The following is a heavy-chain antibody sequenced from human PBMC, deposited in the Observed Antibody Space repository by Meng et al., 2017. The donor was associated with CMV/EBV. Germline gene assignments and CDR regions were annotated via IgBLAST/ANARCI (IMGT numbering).Heavy chain of an antibody. Sequence: GESLKISCAASGFTFSSYAMSWVRQAPGKGLEWVSVIYSGGSSTYYADSVKGRFTISRDNSKSTLYLQMNSLRAEDTAVYYCAKDRGSYYDYWGQGTLVTVSS. CDR1: GFTFSSYA. J-gene: IGHJ4*02. CDR2: IYSGGSST. CDR3: AKDRGSYYDY. D-gene: IGHD1-26*01. V-gene: IGHV3-23*03.